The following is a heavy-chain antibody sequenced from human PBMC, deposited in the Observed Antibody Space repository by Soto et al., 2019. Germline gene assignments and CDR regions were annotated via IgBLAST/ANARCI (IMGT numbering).Heavy chain of an antibody. Sequence: SSETLSLTCAVYGGSFSGYYWSWIRQPPGKGLEWIGEINHSGSTNYNPSLKSRVTISVDTSKNQFSLKLSSVTAADTAVYYCARVGYGGLTVLDYWGQGTLVTVSS. J-gene: IGHJ4*02. CDR3: ARVGYGGLTVLDY. CDR1: GGSFSGYY. V-gene: IGHV4-34*01. D-gene: IGHD4-17*01. CDR2: INHSGST.